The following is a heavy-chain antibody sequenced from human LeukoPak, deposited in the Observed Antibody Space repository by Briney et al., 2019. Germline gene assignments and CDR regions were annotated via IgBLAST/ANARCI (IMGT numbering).Heavy chain of an antibody. V-gene: IGHV3-53*01. D-gene: IGHD3-10*01. CDR2: IYSGGTT. CDR1: GFTVSDNY. CDR3: ARAPLGGSGSYPLDY. Sequence: AGGSLRPSCAASGFTVSDNYMTWVRQAPGKGPEWVSVIYSGGTTDYADSVKGRFTISRDNSKNTLYLQMNSLRAEDTAVYYCARAPLGGSGSYPLDYWGQGTLVTVSS. J-gene: IGHJ4*02.